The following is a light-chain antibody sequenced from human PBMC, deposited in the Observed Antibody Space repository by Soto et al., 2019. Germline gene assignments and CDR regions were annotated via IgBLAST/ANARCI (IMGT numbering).Light chain of an antibody. CDR2: SNN. CDR3: AAWDDSLNGVV. J-gene: IGLJ2*01. V-gene: IGLV1-44*01. CDR1: SSNIGSDA. Sequence: QSVLTQPTSASGTPGQRVTISCSGSSSNIGSDAVNWYQRFPGTAPKLLIYSNNERPSGVPARFSGSKSGTSASLAISGLQSEDEADYYCAAWDDSLNGVVFGGGTKLT.